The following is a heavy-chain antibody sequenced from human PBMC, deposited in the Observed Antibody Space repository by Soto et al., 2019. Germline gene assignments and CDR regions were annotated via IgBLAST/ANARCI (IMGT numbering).Heavy chain of an antibody. J-gene: IGHJ6*02. Sequence: SDTLSLTCAVYGLSFPCYYWSWIRQPAGWGLEWIGEINHSGSTNYNPSLKSRVTISVDTSKNQFSLKLSSVTAADTAVYYCARGWGRYYYGSGSPTYYYYGMDVWGQGTTVS. D-gene: IGHD3-10*01. CDR2: INHSGST. CDR1: GLSFPCYY. V-gene: IGHV4-34*01. CDR3: ARGWGRYYYGSGSPTYYYYGMDV.